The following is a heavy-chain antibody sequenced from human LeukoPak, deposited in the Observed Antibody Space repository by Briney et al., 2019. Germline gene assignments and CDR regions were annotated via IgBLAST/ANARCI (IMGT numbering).Heavy chain of an antibody. J-gene: IGHJ6*03. CDR3: AKDGEISSPRSDYYYYMDV. CDR2: ISWNSGGI. V-gene: IGHV3-9*01. D-gene: IGHD3-3*02. CDR1: GFTFDDYA. Sequence: GGSLRLSCAASGFTFDDYAMHWVRQAPGKGLEWVSGISWNSGGIGYADSVKGRFTISRDNAKNSLYLQMNSLRAEDTALYYCAKDGEISSPRSDYYYYMDVWGKGTTVTVSS.